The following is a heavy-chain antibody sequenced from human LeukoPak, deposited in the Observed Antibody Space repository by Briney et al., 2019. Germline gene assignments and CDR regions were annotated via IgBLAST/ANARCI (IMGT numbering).Heavy chain of an antibody. D-gene: IGHD3-3*01. CDR1: GFTFSSYA. Sequence: GGSLRLSCAASGFTFSSYAMSWVRQAPGKGLEWVSAISGSGGSTYYADSVKGRFTISRDNSKNTLYLQMNSLRAEDTAVYYCARAKGVRRGGYYFDYWGQGTLVTVSS. V-gene: IGHV3-23*01. J-gene: IGHJ4*02. CDR2: ISGSGGST. CDR3: ARAKGVRRGGYYFDY.